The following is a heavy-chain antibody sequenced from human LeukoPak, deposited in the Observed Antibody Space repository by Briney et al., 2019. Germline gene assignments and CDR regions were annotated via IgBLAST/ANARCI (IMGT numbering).Heavy chain of an antibody. D-gene: IGHD3-10*01. Sequence: KPSETLSLTCTVSGGSISSYYWSWIRQPAGKGLEWIGRIYTSGSTNYNPSLKSRVTISVDTSKNQFSLKLSSVTAADTAVYYCASYGSGSYYPPNFLDYWGQGTLVTVSS. CDR1: GGSISSYY. V-gene: IGHV4-4*07. CDR3: ASYGSGSYYPPNFLDY. J-gene: IGHJ4*02. CDR2: IYTSGST.